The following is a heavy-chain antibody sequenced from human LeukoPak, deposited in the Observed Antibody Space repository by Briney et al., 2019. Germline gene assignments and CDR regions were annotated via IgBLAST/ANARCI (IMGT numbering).Heavy chain of an antibody. CDR1: GHTFTSYS. V-gene: IGHV3-21*04. CDR2: ISTNSAYI. Sequence: GASLRLSCTASGHTFTSYSMSWVRQAPGQGLEWISSISTNSAYIYYANSVQGRFTITRDTAKNSLYMQMSTLRAEDTAVYYSARGTYLYDSSSYNHPPARHDYWGQGTLVTVSS. CDR3: ARGTYLYDSSSYNHPPARHDY. J-gene: IGHJ4*02. D-gene: IGHD3-22*01.